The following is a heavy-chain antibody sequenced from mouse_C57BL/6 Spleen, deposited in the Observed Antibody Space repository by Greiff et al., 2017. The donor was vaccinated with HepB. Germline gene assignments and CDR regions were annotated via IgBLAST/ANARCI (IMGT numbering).Heavy chain of an antibody. D-gene: IGHD1-1*01. CDR1: GYTFTSYW. CDR2: IDPSDSET. J-gene: IGHJ4*01. Sequence: QVHVKQPGAELVRPGSSVKLSCKASGYTFTSYWMHWVKQRPIQGLEWIGNIDPSDSETHYNQKFKDKATLTVDKSSSTAYMQLSSLTSEDSAVYYCARGKDYGSSPYYAMDYWGQGTSVTVSS. CDR3: ARGKDYGSSPYYAMDY. V-gene: IGHV1-52*01.